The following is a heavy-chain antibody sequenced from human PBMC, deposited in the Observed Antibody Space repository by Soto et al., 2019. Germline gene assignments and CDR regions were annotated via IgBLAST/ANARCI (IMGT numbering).Heavy chain of an antibody. CDR2: IYYSGST. CDR3: ARGGSHVLRFLEWPPAYYGMDV. D-gene: IGHD3-3*01. J-gene: IGHJ6*02. CDR1: GGSISSSSYY. Sequence: SGTLSLTCTVSGGSISSSSYYWGWIRQPPGKGLEWIGSIYYSGSTYYNPSLKSRVTISVDTSKNQFSLKLSSVTAADTAVYYCARGGSHVLRFLEWPPAYYGMDVWGQGTTVTVSS. V-gene: IGHV4-39*01.